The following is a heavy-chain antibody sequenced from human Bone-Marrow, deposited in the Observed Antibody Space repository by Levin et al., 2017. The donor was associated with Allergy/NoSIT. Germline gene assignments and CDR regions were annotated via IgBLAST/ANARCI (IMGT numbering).Heavy chain of an antibody. V-gene: IGHV3-23*01. CDR2: ISGSGGAT. D-gene: IGHD3-22*01. CDR3: AKGGGYTWKYHFDY. J-gene: IGHJ4*02. Sequence: HSGGSLRLSCAASGFTFSSYAMTWVRQAPGKGLEWVSTISGSGGATYYADSVKGRFTISRDNSKNTVYLQMNGLRAEDTAVYSCAKGGGYTWKYHFDYWGQGTLVTVSS. CDR1: GFTFSSYA.